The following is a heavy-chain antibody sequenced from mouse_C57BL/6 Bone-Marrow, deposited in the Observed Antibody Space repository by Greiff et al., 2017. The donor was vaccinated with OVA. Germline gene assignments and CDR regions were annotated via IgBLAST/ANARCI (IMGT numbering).Heavy chain of an antibody. J-gene: IGHJ2*01. CDR1: GYTFTDYE. CDR2: IDPETGGT. CDR3: TRWEYYGSSY. Sequence: QVQLQQSGAELVRPGASVTLSCKASGYTFTDYEMHWVKQTPVHGLEWIGAIDPETGGTAYNQKFKGKAILTADKSSSTAYMELRSLTSEDSAVYYCTRWEYYGSSYWGQGTTLTVSS. V-gene: IGHV1-15*01. D-gene: IGHD1-1*01.